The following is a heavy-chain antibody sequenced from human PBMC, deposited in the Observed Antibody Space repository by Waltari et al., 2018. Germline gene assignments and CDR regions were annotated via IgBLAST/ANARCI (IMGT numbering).Heavy chain of an antibody. CDR1: GYTFTSYY. J-gene: IGHJ3*02. CDR2: MNPNSGNT. CDR3: ACDADAFDI. V-gene: IGHV1-8*02. Sequence: QVQLVQSGAEVKKPGASVKVSCKASGYTFTSYYMHWVRQATGQGLEWMGWMNPNSGNTGYAQKFQGRVTMTRNTSISTAYMELSSLRSEDTAVYYCACDADAFDIWGQGTMVTVSS.